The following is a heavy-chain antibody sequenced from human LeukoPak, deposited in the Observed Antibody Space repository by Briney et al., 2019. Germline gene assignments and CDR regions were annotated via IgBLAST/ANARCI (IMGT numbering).Heavy chain of an antibody. CDR3: ARVGDDDVFDI. CDR1: GFTFRKYA. V-gene: IGHV3-64*01. J-gene: IGHJ3*02. CDR2: ISSNGGST. Sequence: GGSLRLSCAASGFTFRKYAMHWVRQAPGKGLEYVSAISSNGGSTYYANSVKGRFTISRDNSKNTLYLQMGSLRAEDMAVYYCARVGDDDVFDIRGQGTKVTVSS. D-gene: IGHD3-16*01.